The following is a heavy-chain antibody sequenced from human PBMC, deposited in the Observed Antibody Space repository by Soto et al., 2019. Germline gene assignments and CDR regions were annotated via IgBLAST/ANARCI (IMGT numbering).Heavy chain of an antibody. Sequence: SVKVSCKASGFTFTSSAMQWVRQARGQRLEWIGWIVVGSGNTKYAQKFQGRVTITRDISTSTAYMELSSLRSEDTAVYYCAAGPRKSYDFWSGYGPYYYYYMDVWGKGTTVTVSS. CDR2: IVVGSGNT. CDR3: AAGPRKSYDFWSGYGPYYYYYMDV. D-gene: IGHD3-3*01. V-gene: IGHV1-58*02. J-gene: IGHJ6*03. CDR1: GFTFTSSA.